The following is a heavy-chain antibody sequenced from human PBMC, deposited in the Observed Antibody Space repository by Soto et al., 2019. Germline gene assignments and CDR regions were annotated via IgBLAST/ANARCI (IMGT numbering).Heavy chain of an antibody. D-gene: IGHD2-2*01. Sequence: GGSLRLSCAASGFTVSSNYMSWVRQAPGKGLEWVSVIYSGGSTYYADSVKGRFTISRDNSKNTLYLQMNSLRAEDTAVYYCARRGCRSSTSCRGGYFWFDPWGQGTLVTVSS. V-gene: IGHV3-66*01. CDR2: IYSGGST. CDR1: GFTVSSNY. J-gene: IGHJ5*02. CDR3: ARRGCRSSTSCRGGYFWFDP.